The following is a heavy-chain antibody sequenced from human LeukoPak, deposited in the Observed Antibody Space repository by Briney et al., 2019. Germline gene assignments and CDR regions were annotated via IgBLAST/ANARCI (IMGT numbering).Heavy chain of an antibody. V-gene: IGHV3-66*01. CDR1: GFTVSSNY. D-gene: IGHD2/OR15-2a*01. CDR2: IYSGGST. J-gene: IGHJ6*02. CDR3: AREMLGFRFYYYGMDV. Sequence: GGSLRLSCAASGFTVSSNYMSWVRQAPGKGLEWVSVIYSGGSTYYADSVKGRFTISRDNSKNTLYLQMNSLRAEDTAVYYCAREMLGFRFYYYGMDVWAQGTTVTVSS.